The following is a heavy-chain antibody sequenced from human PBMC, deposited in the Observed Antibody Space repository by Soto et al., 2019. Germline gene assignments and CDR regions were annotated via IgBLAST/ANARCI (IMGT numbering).Heavy chain of an antibody. Sequence: EVHLLEYGGGLVQPGGSLRLSCVVSGSTFSSDDMSWVRQAPGRGLEWVSGISDSGGSTYYADSVKGRFTISRANAKNTRYLQMKSLRVEDTALYYCAKDGGWSLAVAGLFDYWGPGTQVTVSS. V-gene: IGHV3-23*01. D-gene: IGHD6-19*01. CDR1: GSTFSSDD. J-gene: IGHJ4*02. CDR2: ISDSGGST. CDR3: AKDGGWSLAVAGLFDY.